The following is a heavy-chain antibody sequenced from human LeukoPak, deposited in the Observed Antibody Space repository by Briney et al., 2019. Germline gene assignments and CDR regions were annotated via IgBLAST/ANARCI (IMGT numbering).Heavy chain of an antibody. Sequence: PGRSLRLSCAASGFTFDDYAMHWARQAPGKGLVWVSRINSDGSSTSYADSVKGRFTISRDNAKNTLYLQMNSLRAEDTAVYYCARDVTTLDYWGQGTLVTVSS. CDR3: ARDVTTLDY. J-gene: IGHJ4*02. V-gene: IGHV3-74*01. CDR2: INSDGSST. D-gene: IGHD1-1*01. CDR1: GFTFDDYA.